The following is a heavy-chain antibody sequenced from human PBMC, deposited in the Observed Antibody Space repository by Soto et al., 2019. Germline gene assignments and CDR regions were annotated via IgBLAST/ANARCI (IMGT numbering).Heavy chain of an antibody. D-gene: IGHD2-15*01. Sequence: SETLSLTCAFYVWSFSGYYWSWIRQPPGKWLEWIGEINHSGSTNYNPSLKSRVTISVDTSKNQFSLKLSSVTAADTAVYYCERQRRGVVVVAAYYSYYYGMDVWGQGNTVTVSS. CDR2: INHSGST. J-gene: IGHJ6*02. CDR3: ERQRRGVVVVAAYYSYYYGMDV. CDR1: VWSFSGYY. V-gene: IGHV4-34*01.